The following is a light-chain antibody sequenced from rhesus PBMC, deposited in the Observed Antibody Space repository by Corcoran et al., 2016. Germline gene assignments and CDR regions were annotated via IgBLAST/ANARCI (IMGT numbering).Light chain of an antibody. V-gene: IGKV1-25*01. CDR1: QGITND. J-gene: IGKJ3*01. Sequence: DIQMTQSPSSLSAFVGDRVTITCRASQGITNDLAWYQQKPGETPKLLIYEASSLQSGIPSRFRGSGPGTYFTLTISSLQPEDFATDYCQHYYSTPFTFGPGSKLDIK. CDR3: QHYYSTPFT. CDR2: EAS.